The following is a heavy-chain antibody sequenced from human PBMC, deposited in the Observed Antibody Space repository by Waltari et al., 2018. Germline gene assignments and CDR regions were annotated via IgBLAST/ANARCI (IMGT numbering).Heavy chain of an antibody. Sequence: QVQLVQSGAEVKRPGASVMVSCKASGYTLSGYYINWVGQAPGQGLEWIGRFNPSSGDTDYAQKFQGRVTMTRDTSINTAYLELTSLTSDDTAVYYCAKTGDFYSLEYWGQGSLVTVSS. D-gene: IGHD3-3*01. CDR3: AKTGDFYSLEY. V-gene: IGHV1-2*06. CDR1: GYTLSGYY. CDR2: FNPSSGDT. J-gene: IGHJ4*02.